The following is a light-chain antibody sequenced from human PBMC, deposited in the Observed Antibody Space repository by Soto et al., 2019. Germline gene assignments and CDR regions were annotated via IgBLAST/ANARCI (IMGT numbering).Light chain of an antibody. CDR3: QQYDSSPLT. CDR2: GAS. Sequence: EIVLTQSPGTLSLSPGERAALSCRASQSVSSSFLAWYQQKPGQARRLLIYGASSRATGIPDRFSGSGSGIDLTLTISRLEPEDFAVYYCQQYDSSPLTFGQGTKVDIK. J-gene: IGKJ1*01. CDR1: QSVSSSF. V-gene: IGKV3-20*01.